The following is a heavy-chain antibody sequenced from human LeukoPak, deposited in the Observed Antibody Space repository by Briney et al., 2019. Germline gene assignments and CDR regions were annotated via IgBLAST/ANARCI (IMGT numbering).Heavy chain of an antibody. D-gene: IGHD3-10*01. CDR2: IYYSGAT. Sequence: PSETLSLTCTVSGGSISNYYWSWIRQPPGKGLEWIGHIYYSGATKYNPSLKIRITISVDTSKNQFSLMLSSVTAADTAVYYCARFGITVVRGGKYYFDSWGQGALVTVSS. CDR3: ARFGITVVRGGKYYFDS. J-gene: IGHJ4*02. V-gene: IGHV4-59*08. CDR1: GGSISNYY.